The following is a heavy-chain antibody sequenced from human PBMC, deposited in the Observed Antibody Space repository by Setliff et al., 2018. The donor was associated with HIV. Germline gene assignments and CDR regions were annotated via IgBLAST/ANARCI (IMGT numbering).Heavy chain of an antibody. CDR2: FHYSGPT. V-gene: IGHV4-39*01. CDR3: ARVDWGYSSNWSIDY. D-gene: IGHD6-13*01. Sequence: PSETLSLTCNVSVGSFSNTNYYWGWIRQSPGKGLEWIGSFHYSGPTSYSPSLRRRVTISIDTSKNQFSLKLTSATAADTAVYYCARVDWGYSSNWSIDYWGQGMLVTVSS. CDR1: VGSFSNTNYY. J-gene: IGHJ4*02.